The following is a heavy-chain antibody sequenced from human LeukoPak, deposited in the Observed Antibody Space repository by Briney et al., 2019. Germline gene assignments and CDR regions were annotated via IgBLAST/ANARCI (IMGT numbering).Heavy chain of an antibody. D-gene: IGHD1-26*01. CDR3: ARSGGYYFYMDV. V-gene: IGHV1-18*04. CDR1: GYTFSGYY. CDR2: ISTYSGTT. Sequence: ASVKVSCKASGYTFSGYYLHRVRQAPGQGFEWMGWISTYSGTTNYAHNLQGRLTMTTDTSTSTAYMELRNLKSDDTAVYYCARSGGYYFYMDVWGKGTTVTVSS. J-gene: IGHJ6*03.